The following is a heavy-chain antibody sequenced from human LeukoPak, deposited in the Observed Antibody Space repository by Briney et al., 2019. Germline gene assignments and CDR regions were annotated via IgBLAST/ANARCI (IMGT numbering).Heavy chain of an antibody. CDR3: ARGPIMYYDFWSGYYEPFDY. CDR1: GFTFSTYS. J-gene: IGHJ4*02. Sequence: GGSLRLSCAASGFTFSTYSMNWVRQAPGKGLEWISYISNSSSTIYYADSVKGRFTVSRDNAKNSLYLQMNSLRAEDTAVYYCARGPIMYYDFWSGYYEPFDYWGQGTLVTVSS. D-gene: IGHD3-3*01. CDR2: ISNSSSTI. V-gene: IGHV3-48*01.